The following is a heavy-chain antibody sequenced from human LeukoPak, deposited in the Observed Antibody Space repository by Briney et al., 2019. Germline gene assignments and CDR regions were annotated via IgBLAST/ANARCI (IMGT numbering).Heavy chain of an antibody. J-gene: IGHJ4*02. V-gene: IGHV4-59*01. D-gene: IGHD3-3*01. CDR2: IYYTGPAHYNPSRST. Sequence: SETLFLTCTVSGGSISNYYWTWIRQPPGKGLEWIGYIYYTGPAHYNPSRSTNYNPSLKSRVTISLDTSKSQFSLKLSSVTAADMAMYYCARYGTRDLGWLSPHFDSWGQGTLVTVSS. CDR3: ARYGTRDLGWLSPHFDS. CDR1: GGSISNYY.